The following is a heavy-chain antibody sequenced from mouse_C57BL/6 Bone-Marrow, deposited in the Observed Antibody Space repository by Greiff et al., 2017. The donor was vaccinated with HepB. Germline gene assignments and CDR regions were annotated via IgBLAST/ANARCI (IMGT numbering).Heavy chain of an antibody. Sequence: DVQLQESGGDLVKPGGSLKLSCAASGFTFSSYGMSWVRQTPDKRLEWVATISSGGSYTYYPDSVKGRFTISRDNAKNTLYLQMSSLKSEDTAMYYCARIYYGNYWGQGTTLTVSS. D-gene: IGHD2-1*01. V-gene: IGHV5-6*01. CDR2: ISSGGSYT. CDR3: ARIYYGNY. CDR1: GFTFSSYG. J-gene: IGHJ2*01.